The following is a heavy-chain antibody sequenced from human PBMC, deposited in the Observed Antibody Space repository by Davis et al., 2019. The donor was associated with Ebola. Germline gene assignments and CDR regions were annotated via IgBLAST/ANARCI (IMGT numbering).Heavy chain of an antibody. CDR2: IYHSGST. CDR1: GYSISSGYY. CDR3: ARGALRYFDWLPYYFDY. V-gene: IGHV4-38-2*01. Sequence: PSETLSLTCAVSGYSISSGYYWGWIRQPPGKGLEWIGSIYHSGSTYYNPSLKSRVTISVDTSKNQFSLKLSSVTAADTAVYYCARGALRYFDWLPYYFDYWGQGTLVTVSS. D-gene: IGHD3-9*01. J-gene: IGHJ4*02.